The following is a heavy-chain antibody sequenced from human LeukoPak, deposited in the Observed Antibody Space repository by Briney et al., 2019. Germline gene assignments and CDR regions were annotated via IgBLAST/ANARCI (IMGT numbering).Heavy chain of an antibody. CDR2: IYTSGST. J-gene: IGHJ4*02. Sequence: SETLSLTCSISGGSISSGDHYWTWIRQPAGKGLEWIGRIYTSGSTNYNPSLKSRVTISVDTSKNQFSLKLSSVTAADTAVYYCARGLYYYDSSGYYYGENWGQGTLVTVSS. CDR3: ARGLYYYDSSGYYYGEN. CDR1: GGSISSGDHY. V-gene: IGHV4-61*02. D-gene: IGHD3-22*01.